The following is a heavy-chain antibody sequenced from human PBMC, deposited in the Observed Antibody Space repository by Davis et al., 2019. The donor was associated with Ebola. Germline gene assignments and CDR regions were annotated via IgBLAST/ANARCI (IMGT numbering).Heavy chain of an antibody. J-gene: IGHJ3*02. V-gene: IGHV3-23*01. CDR3: ARGGYCSSTICYVLNAFDI. Sequence: GESLKISCAASGFTFSSYAMSWVRQPPGKGLEWVSIISSGATSTYYADSVKGRFTISRDNAKNSLYLQMNSLRAEDTAVYYCARGGYCSSTICYVLNAFDIWGQGTMVTVSS. D-gene: IGHD2-2*01. CDR2: ISSGATST. CDR1: GFTFSSYA.